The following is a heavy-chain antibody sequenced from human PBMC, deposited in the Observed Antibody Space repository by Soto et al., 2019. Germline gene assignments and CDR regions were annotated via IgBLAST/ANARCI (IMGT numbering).Heavy chain of an antibody. CDR2: INTGNGNT. V-gene: IGHV1-3*04. Sequence: QVQLVQSGAEEKKPGASVKVSCKASGYTFTNYAMHWVRQAPGQRLEWMGWINTGNGNTTYSQMLQGRVTITRDTSASTAYLELSSLRSEDTAVYYCARWDTGYSYGLGYWGQGTLVTVSS. CDR1: GYTFTNYA. CDR3: ARWDTGYSYGLGY. D-gene: IGHD5-18*01. J-gene: IGHJ4*02.